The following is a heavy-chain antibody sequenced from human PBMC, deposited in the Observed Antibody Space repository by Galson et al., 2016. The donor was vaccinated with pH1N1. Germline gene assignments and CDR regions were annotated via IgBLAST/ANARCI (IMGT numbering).Heavy chain of an antibody. Sequence: SVKVSCKASGYTLTSYGINWVRQATGQGLEWMGWMNPNNGNADYAPKFQGRDTLTRNASINTAYMELSSLTSEDTAVYYCARGLVYWYFDLWGLGTPVIVSS. CDR2: MNPNNGNA. CDR1: GYTLTSYG. J-gene: IGHJ2*01. CDR3: ARGLVYWYFDL. V-gene: IGHV1-8*01. D-gene: IGHD2-8*02.